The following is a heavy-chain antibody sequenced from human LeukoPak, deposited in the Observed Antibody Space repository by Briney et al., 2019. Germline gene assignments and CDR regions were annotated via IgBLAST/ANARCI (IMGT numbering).Heavy chain of an antibody. D-gene: IGHD2-2*02. V-gene: IGHV3-23*01. CDR3: TRAPPYCSSTSCYTEPSDYYGMDV. CDR2: ISGSGGST. Sequence: GGSLRLYCAASGFTFSSYAMSWVRQAPGKGLEWVSAISGSGGSTYYADSVKGRFTISRDNSKNTLYLQMNSLKTEDTAVYYCTRAPPYCSSTSCYTEPSDYYGMDVWGQGTTVTVSS. CDR1: GFTFSSYA. J-gene: IGHJ6*02.